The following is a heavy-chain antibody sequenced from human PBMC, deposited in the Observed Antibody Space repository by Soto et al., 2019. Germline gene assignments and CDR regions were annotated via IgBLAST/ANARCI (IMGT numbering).Heavy chain of an antibody. J-gene: IGHJ4*02. V-gene: IGHV4-31*03. CDR1: GGPISSGGYY. D-gene: IGHD2-2*01. CDR2: IYYSGST. CDR3: ARSFGVAPAGPFDY. Sequence: SETLSLTCTVSGGPISSGGYYWSWIRQHPGKGLEWIGYIYYSGSTYYNPSLKSRVTISVDTSKNQFSLKLSPVTAADTAVYYCARSFGVAPAGPFDYWGQGTLVTLSS.